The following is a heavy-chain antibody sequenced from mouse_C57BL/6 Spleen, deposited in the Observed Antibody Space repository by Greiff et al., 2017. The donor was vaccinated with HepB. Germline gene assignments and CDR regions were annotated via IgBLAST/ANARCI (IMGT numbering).Heavy chain of an antibody. D-gene: IGHD2-1*01. CDR2: IYPGDGDT. CDR3: ASYGNYGYYAMDY. CDR1: GYAFSSYW. Sequence: VQLVESGAELVKPGASVKISCKASGYAFSSYWMNWVKQRPGKGLEWIGQIYPGDGDTNYNGKFKGKATLTADKSSSTAYMQLSSLTSEDSAVYVCASYGNYGYYAMDYWGQGTSVTVSS. V-gene: IGHV1-80*01. J-gene: IGHJ4*01.